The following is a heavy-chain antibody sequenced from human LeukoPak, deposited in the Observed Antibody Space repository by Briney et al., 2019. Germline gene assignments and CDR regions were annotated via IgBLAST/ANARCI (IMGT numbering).Heavy chain of an antibody. J-gene: IGHJ5*02. CDR2: IGSSSSYI. CDR1: GFTFSSYS. V-gene: IGHV3-21*01. CDR3: AGSGYSSP. D-gene: IGHD6-13*01. Sequence: GGSLRLSCAASGFTFSSYSMNWVRQAPGKGLEWVSSIGSSSSYIYYADSVKGRFTISRDNAKNSLYLQMNSLRAEDTAVYYCAGSGYSSPWGQGTLVTVSS.